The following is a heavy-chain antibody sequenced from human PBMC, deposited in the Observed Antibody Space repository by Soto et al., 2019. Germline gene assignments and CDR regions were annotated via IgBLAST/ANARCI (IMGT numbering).Heavy chain of an antibody. D-gene: IGHD4-17*01. V-gene: IGHV4-34*04. Sequence: QVQLQQWGAGLLKPSETLSLTCAVYGGSFSGYYWSWIRQPPGKGLEWIGEINPSGSTNNTPSLKSRATISGDTPKNHFSLKLTSVPAADTAVYYCARGRDGGAANWGQGTLVTVSS. J-gene: IGHJ4*02. CDR2: INPSGST. CDR3: ARGRDGGAAN. CDR1: GGSFSGYY.